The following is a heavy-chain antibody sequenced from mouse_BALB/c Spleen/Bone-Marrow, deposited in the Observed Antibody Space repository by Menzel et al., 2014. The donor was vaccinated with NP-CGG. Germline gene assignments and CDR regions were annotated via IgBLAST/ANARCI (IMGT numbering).Heavy chain of an antibody. V-gene: IGHV4-1*02. CDR1: GFDFSGFW. D-gene: IGHD2-3*01. CDR3: GRLGYYGCFAY. J-gene: IGHJ3*01. Sequence: EVQLQESGGGLVQPGGSLKLSCAASGFDFSGFWMGWVRQAPGKGLEWIGGINPDSSTINYTPSLKDRFIISRDNAKNTLYLQMNKVRSEDTALYYCGRLGYYGCFAYWGQGTLVTVSA. CDR2: INPDSSTI.